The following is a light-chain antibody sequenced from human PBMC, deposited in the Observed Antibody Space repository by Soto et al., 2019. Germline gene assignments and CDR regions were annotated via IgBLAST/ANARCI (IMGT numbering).Light chain of an antibody. V-gene: IGKV1-5*01. J-gene: IGKJ1*01. CDR2: DAS. Sequence: DIQMTQSPSTLSASVGDRVTITCRASQSIGTWLAWYQHKPGRAPKLLIYDASTLEGGVPSRFSGSRSGTEFTITISSLQPDDFATYYCQQYNSYSRAFGQGTKVEIK. CDR3: QQYNSYSRA. CDR1: QSIGTW.